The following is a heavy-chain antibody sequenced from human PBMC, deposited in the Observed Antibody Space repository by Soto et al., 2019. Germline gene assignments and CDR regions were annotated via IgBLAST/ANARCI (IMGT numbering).Heavy chain of an antibody. CDR1: GFTFSAYW. CDR2: ISDDGSTA. Sequence: GGSLRLSCAVSGFTFSAYWMHWVRQVPGKGLTWVSRISDDGSTATYADSVKGRFVISRDNAKNSLYLEMNTLRADDSGLYYCARGPRVSSTGTGAHWGRGTLVTVS. D-gene: IGHD1-1*01. J-gene: IGHJ4*02. V-gene: IGHV3-74*01. CDR3: ARGPRVSSTGTGAH.